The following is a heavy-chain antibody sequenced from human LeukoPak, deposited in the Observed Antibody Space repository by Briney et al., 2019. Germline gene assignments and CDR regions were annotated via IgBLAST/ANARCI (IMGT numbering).Heavy chain of an antibody. CDR2: FHTAGDT. D-gene: IGHD2-2*01. Sequence: GGSLRLSCAASGFTFSNYDMHWVRQATGKGLEWVSAFHTAGDTHYSGSVKGRFATSRENAKNSFYLQMNNLRVGDTAVYYCARGSCSSRSCYKRVNGLDVWGQGTPVTVSS. J-gene: IGHJ6*02. CDR1: GFTFSNYD. CDR3: ARGSCSSRSCYKRVNGLDV. V-gene: IGHV3-13*01.